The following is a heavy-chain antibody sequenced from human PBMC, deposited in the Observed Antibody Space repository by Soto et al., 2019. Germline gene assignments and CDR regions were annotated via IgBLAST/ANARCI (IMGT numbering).Heavy chain of an antibody. V-gene: IGHV3-74*01. Sequence: GGSLRLSCAASGFTFSSYWMHWVRQVPGKGLVWVSRITRDGSGTNYADFVKGRFTISRDNVRNTLSLQMNSLRAEDTAVYYCVRDGDNYDFDYWGQGTLVTVS. CDR3: VRDGDNYDFDY. D-gene: IGHD5-18*01. CDR1: GFTFSSYW. J-gene: IGHJ4*02. CDR2: ITRDGSGT.